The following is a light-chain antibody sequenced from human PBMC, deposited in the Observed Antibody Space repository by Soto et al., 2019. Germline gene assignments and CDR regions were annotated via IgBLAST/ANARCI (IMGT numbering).Light chain of an antibody. CDR2: KAS. CDR1: QSISAW. V-gene: IGKV1-5*03. Sequence: DIQMTQSPSTLSASVGDRVIITCRASQSISAWLAWYQQKPGKAPKLLIYKASSLESGVPSRFSGGGSGTEFTLTISGLQPDDFATYYCQQYNSNPLTFGGGTKVEIK. J-gene: IGKJ4*01. CDR3: QQYNSNPLT.